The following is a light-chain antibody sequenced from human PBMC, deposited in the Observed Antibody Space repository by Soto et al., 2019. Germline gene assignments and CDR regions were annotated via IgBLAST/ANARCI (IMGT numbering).Light chain of an antibody. V-gene: IGKV1-39*01. CDR1: QSIRRF. CDR3: QQSFSSPGT. J-gene: IGKJ3*01. CDR2: NSY. Sequence: DIQMTQSPSSLSASVGDRVTITCRASQSIRRFVNWYQQKPGKVPKLLLYNSYTLQSGVPRRFSGSGSGTDFTLTISGLQREDFATYYCQQSFSSPGTFGPGTTVDIK.